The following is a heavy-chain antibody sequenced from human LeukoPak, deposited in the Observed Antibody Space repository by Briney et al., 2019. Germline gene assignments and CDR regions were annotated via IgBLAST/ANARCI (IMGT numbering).Heavy chain of an antibody. CDR3: ARAPYGDLRFDY. CDR1: GGSISSGDYY. J-gene: IGHJ4*02. D-gene: IGHD4-17*01. CDR2: IYYSGST. V-gene: IGHV4-30-4*08. Sequence: SQTLSLTCTVSGGSISSGDYYWSWIRQPPGKGLEWIGYIYYSGSTYYNPSLKSRVTISVDTSKNQFSLKLSSVTAADTAVYYCARAPYGDLRFDYWGQGTLVTVSS.